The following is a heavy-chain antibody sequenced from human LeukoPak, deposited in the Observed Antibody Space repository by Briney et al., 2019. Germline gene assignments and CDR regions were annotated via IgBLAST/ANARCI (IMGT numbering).Heavy chain of an antibody. CDR3: ARVPLTGYYNDYYYGMDV. CDR2: IYYSGRT. Sequence: SETLSLTRIVSVGSISSYHSSSIRPPPGKGLEWIGYIYYSGRTNYNPSLKSRVTISVDTSKNQFSLNLSSVTAADTAVYYCARVPLTGYYNDYYYGMDVWGQGTTVTVSS. V-gene: IGHV4-59*01. CDR1: VGSISSYH. J-gene: IGHJ6*02. D-gene: IGHD3-9*01.